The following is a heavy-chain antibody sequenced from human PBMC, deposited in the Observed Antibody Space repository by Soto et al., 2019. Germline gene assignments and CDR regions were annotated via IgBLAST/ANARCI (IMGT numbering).Heavy chain of an antibody. Sequence: LSLTCSVSGGSVRSGNHFWNWIRQPPGRRLEWLGYMYYTGVTNYNPSLKSRVSMSVDTSKNQLSLKLASLTAADTAVYYCARGGEPLGYYGLDVWGQGITVTVSS. CDR2: MYYTGVT. J-gene: IGHJ6*02. CDR1: GGSVRSGNHF. CDR3: ARGGEPLGYYGLDV. V-gene: IGHV4-61*01. D-gene: IGHD3-10*01.